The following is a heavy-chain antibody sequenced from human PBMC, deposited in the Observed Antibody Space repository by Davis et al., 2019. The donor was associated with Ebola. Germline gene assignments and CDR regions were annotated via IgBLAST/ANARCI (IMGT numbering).Heavy chain of an antibody. V-gene: IGHV3-23*01. Sequence: GESLKISCAASGFTFSSYAMSWVRQAPGKGLEWVSAISGSGGSTYYADSVKGRFTISRDNSKNTLYLQMNSLRAEDTAVYYCAKVADYDFWSGYYVDGMDVWGQGTTVTVSS. CDR3: AKVADYDFWSGYYVDGMDV. D-gene: IGHD3-3*01. J-gene: IGHJ6*02. CDR2: ISGSGGST. CDR1: GFTFSSYA.